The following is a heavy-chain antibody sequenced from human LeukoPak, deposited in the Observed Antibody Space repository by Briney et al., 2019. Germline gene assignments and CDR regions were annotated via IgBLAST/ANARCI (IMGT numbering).Heavy chain of an antibody. CDR3: ARHGKYFTGSHYLDY. Sequence: GESLKISCKGSGFRFTSDWIGWVRQMPGKGLEWMGIIYPDDSDTRYSPSFQGQVTISADKSINTTYLQWSSLKASDTTMYYCARHGKYFTGSHYLDYWGQGTLVTVSS. J-gene: IGHJ4*02. CDR2: IYPDDSDT. CDR1: GFRFTSDW. V-gene: IGHV5-51*01. D-gene: IGHD2-8*02.